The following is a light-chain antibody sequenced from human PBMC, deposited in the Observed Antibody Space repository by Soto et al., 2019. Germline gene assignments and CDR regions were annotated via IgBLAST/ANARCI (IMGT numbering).Light chain of an antibody. CDR1: QSVSSN. CDR2: GAA. Sequence: EIVMTQSPATLSVSPGERATLSCRASQSVSSNLSWYQQKPGQAPRLLIYGAATRATGIPARFSGSGSETELTLTISSLQSEDFLVFFCQQYNNWPPLTFGQGTKVDIK. J-gene: IGKJ1*01. CDR3: QQYNNWPPLT. V-gene: IGKV3-15*01.